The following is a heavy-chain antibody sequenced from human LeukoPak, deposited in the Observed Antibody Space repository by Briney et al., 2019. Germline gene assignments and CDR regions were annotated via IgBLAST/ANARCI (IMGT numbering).Heavy chain of an antibody. D-gene: IGHD3-10*01. V-gene: IGHV3-21*01. CDR3: ARDRSPGNFDY. Sequence: GGSLRLSCAASGFTFSSYTMNWVRQAPGKGLEWVSSISSSSTYINYADSVKGRFTISRDNAKNSLYLQMNSLRAVDTAVYYCARDRSPGNFDYWGQGTLVTVSS. CDR1: GFTFSSYT. CDR2: ISSSSTYI. J-gene: IGHJ4*02.